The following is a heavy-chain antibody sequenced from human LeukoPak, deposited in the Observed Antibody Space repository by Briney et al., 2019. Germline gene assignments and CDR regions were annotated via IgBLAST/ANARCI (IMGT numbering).Heavy chain of an antibody. J-gene: IGHJ6*02. Sequence: SETLSLTCTVSGGSISSSSYYWGWIRQPPGKGLEWIGSIYYSGSTYYNPSLKSRVTISVDTSKNQLSLKLSSVTAADTAVYYCAKTYPSYYDILTGYTGLYGMDVWGQGTTVTVSS. CDR2: IYYSGST. CDR3: AKTYPSYYDILTGYTGLYGMDV. V-gene: IGHV4-39*01. D-gene: IGHD3-9*01. CDR1: GGSISSSSYY.